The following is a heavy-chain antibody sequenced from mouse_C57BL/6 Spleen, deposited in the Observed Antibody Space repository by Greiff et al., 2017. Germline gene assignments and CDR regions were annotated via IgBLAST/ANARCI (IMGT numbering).Heavy chain of an antibody. CDR2: IDPSDSDT. J-gene: IGHJ1*03. CDR1: GYTFTSYW. Sequence: QVQLQQPGAELVRPGSSVKLSCKASGYTFTSYWMHWVKQRPIQGLEWIGNIDPSDSDTHYNQKFKDKATLTVDKSSSTAYMQLSSLTSEDSAVYYCARWGITGYFDVWGTGTMVTVSS. V-gene: IGHV1-52*01. D-gene: IGHD1-1*01. CDR3: ARWGITGYFDV.